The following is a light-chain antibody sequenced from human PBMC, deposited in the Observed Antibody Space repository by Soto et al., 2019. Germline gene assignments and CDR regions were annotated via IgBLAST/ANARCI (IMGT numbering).Light chain of an antibody. CDR2: DAS. CDR1: QSISSW. J-gene: IGKJ5*01. CDR3: QQYHNWPPIT. Sequence: DIQMTQSPSTLSASVGDRVTITCRASQSISSWLAWYQQKPGKAPKLLIYDASSLESGVPSRFSGSGSGTEFTLTISSLQSEDFAVYYCQQYHNWPPITFGQGTRLEIK. V-gene: IGKV1-5*01.